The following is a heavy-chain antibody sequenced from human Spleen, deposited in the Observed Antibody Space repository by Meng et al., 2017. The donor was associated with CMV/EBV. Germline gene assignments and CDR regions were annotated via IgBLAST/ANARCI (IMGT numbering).Heavy chain of an antibody. CDR2: IYYSGST. J-gene: IGHJ4*02. CDR3: ARMATIKTSFDY. CDR1: GGSISSYY. Sequence: QVQLQESGPGLVKPSETLSLTCTVSGGSISSYYWSWIRQPPGKGLEWIGYIYYSGSTNYNPSLKSRVTISVDTSKNQFSLKLSSVTAADTAVYYCARMATIKTSFDYWGQGTLVTVSS. D-gene: IGHD5-24*01. V-gene: IGHV4-59*01.